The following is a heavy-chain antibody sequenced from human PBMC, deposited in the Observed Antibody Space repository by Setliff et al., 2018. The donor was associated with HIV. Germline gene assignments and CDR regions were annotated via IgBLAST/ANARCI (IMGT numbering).Heavy chain of an antibody. J-gene: IGHJ4*02. CDR1: GGSFSDYY. V-gene: IGHV4-34*01. Sequence: SETLSLTCAVYGGSFSDYYWTWIRQSPGKGLEWIGEINHRGSTNYNPSLKSRVTVSVDTSKNQFSLKLSSVTAADAAVYYCARGRAPHYYYGSGSRSYYFDYWGQGTLVTVSS. CDR3: ARGRAPHYYYGSGSRSYYFDY. D-gene: IGHD3-10*01. CDR2: INHRGST.